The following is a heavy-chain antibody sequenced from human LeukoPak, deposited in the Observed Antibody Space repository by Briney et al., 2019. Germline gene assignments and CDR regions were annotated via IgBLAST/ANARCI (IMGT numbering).Heavy chain of an antibody. V-gene: IGHV3-7*01. CDR3: TRGWIQLWPFDY. CDR1: GFTFTSYW. D-gene: IGHD5-18*01. CDR2: IKQDGSEK. J-gene: IGHJ4*02. Sequence: GGSLRLSCAASGFTFTSYWMSWVRQAPGKGLEWVANIKQDGSEKYYVDSVKGRLTISRDNAKNSLYLQMNSLRAEDTAVYYCTRGWIQLWPFDYWGQGTLVTVSS.